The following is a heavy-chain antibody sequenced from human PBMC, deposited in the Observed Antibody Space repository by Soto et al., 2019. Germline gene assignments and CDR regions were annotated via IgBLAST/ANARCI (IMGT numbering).Heavy chain of an antibody. Sequence: QVQLQESGPGLVKPSETLSLTCTVSGGSISSYYWSWIRQPPGKGLEWIGYIYYSGSTNYNPSLKSRVTISVDTSKNQFSLKLSSVTAADTAVYYCARTGGGRYEYIWGSYRSWFDPWGQGTLVTVSS. CDR2: IYYSGST. CDR1: GGSISSYY. J-gene: IGHJ5*02. D-gene: IGHD3-16*02. V-gene: IGHV4-59*01. CDR3: ARTGGGRYEYIWGSYRSWFDP.